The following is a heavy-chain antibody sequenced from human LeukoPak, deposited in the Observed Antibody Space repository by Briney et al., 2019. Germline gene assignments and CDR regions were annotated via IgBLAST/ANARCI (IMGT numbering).Heavy chain of an antibody. V-gene: IGHV1-8*01. D-gene: IGHD3-10*01. CDR2: MNPNSGNT. Sequence: GASVKVSCKASGYTFTSYDINWVRQATGQGLEWMGWMNPNSGNTGYAQKLQGRVTMTRNTSIRTAYMELSSLRSEDTAVYYCAPTLDYYGSGSGFDPWGQGTLVTVSS. CDR3: APTLDYYGSGSGFDP. CDR1: GYTFTSYD. J-gene: IGHJ5*02.